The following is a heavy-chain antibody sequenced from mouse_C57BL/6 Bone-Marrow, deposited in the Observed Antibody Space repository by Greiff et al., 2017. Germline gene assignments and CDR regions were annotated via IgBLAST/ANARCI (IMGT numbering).Heavy chain of an antibody. V-gene: IGHV1-26*01. J-gene: IGHJ2*01. D-gene: IGHD2-4*01. CDR2: INPNNGGT. Sequence: VQLQQSGPELVKPGASVKISCKASGYTFTDYYMNWVKQSHGKSLEWIGDINPNNGGTSYNQKFKGKATLTVDKSSSTAYMELRSLTSEDSAVYYSARRPLYYDKDYWGQGTTRTVSS. CDR3: ARRPLYYDKDY. CDR1: GYTFTDYY.